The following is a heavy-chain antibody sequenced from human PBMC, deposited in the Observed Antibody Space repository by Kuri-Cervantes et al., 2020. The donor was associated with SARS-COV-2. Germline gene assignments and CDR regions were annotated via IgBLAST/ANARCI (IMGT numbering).Heavy chain of an antibody. Sequence: ASVKVSCKASGYTFTGYYMHWVRQAPGQGLEWMGWINPNSGGTNYAQKFQGWVTMTRDTSISTAYMELSRLRSDDTAVYYCARERITMVRGVTPDYYYGMDVWGQGTTVTVSS. CDR3: ARERITMVRGVTPDYYYGMDV. J-gene: IGHJ6*02. V-gene: IGHV1-2*04. CDR2: INPNSGGT. CDR1: GYTFTGYY. D-gene: IGHD3-10*01.